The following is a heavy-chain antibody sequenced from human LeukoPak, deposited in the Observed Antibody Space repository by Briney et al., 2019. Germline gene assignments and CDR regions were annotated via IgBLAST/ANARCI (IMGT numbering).Heavy chain of an antibody. J-gene: IGHJ5*02. V-gene: IGHV4-30-4*01. Sequence: PSETLSLTCTVSGGSISSGDYYWSWIRQPPGKGLEWIGYIYYSGSTYYNPSLKSRVTISVDTSKNQFSLKLSSVTAADTAVYYCARAKVVVAARHNWFDPWGQGTLVTVSS. CDR1: GGSISSGDYY. CDR2: IYYSGST. CDR3: ARAKVVVAARHNWFDP. D-gene: IGHD2-15*01.